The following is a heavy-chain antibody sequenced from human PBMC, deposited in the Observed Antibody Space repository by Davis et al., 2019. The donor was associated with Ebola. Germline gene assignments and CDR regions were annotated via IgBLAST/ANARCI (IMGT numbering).Heavy chain of an antibody. D-gene: IGHD2/OR15-2a*01. V-gene: IGHV4-39*07. CDR1: GGSISSSSYY. CDR2: INHSGST. Sequence: SETLSLTCTVSGGSISSSSYYWSWIRQPPGKGLEWIGEINHSGSTNYNPSLKSRVTISVDTSKNQFSLKLSSVTAADTAVYYWERGGGIWGFDPWGQGTLVTVSS. J-gene: IGHJ5*02. CDR3: ERGGGIWGFDP.